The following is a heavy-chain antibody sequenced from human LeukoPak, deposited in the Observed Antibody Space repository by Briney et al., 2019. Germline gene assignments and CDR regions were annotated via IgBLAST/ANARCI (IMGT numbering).Heavy chain of an antibody. V-gene: IGHV1-2*04. CDR2: INPNSGGT. CDR3: ARSIAAAAPFDY. D-gene: IGHD6-13*01. Sequence: ASVKVSCKASGYTFTGYYMHWVRQAPGQGLEWMGWINPNSGGTNYAQKFQGWVTMTRDTSTSTAYMELSRLRSDDTAVYYCARSIAAAAPFDYWGQGTLVTVSS. J-gene: IGHJ4*02. CDR1: GYTFTGYY.